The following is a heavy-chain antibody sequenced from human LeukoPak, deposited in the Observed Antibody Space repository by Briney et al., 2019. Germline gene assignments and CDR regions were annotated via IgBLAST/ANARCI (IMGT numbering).Heavy chain of an antibody. CDR1: GFTFSKFW. V-gene: IGHV3-7*01. CDR3: ATSDDGAATY. J-gene: IGHJ4*02. Sequence: GGSLRLSCAASGFTFSKFWMSWVRQAPGKGLEWVANIKEDGSTKHYVDSVKGRFTISRDNAKNSLSLQMNYLRVEDTAVYYCATSDDGAATYWGQGTLVTVSS. D-gene: IGHD6-25*01. CDR2: IKEDGSTK.